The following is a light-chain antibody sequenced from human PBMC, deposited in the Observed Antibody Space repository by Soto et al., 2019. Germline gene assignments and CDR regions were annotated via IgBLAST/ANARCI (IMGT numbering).Light chain of an antibody. CDR1: QSVSSSY. V-gene: IGKV3-20*01. Sequence: EIVLTQSPGTLSLSPGERATLSCRASQSVSSSYLAWYQQKPGQAPRLLIYGASNRATGIPDRFSGSGPGTDFTLTISRLEPEDFAIYYCQQYGSSPPYTFGQGTKVDIK. CDR3: QQYGSSPPYT. J-gene: IGKJ2*01. CDR2: GAS.